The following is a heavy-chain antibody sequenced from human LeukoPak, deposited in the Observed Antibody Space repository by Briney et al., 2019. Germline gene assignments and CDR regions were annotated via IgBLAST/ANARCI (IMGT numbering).Heavy chain of an antibody. CDR3: AREAAMVTPYYYGMDV. CDR2: IYSGGST. D-gene: IGHD5-18*01. CDR1: GFTFSSYA. Sequence: GGSLRLSCAASGFTFSSYAMSWVRQAPGKGLEWVSVIYSGGSTYYADSVKGRFTISRDNSKNTLYLQMNSLRAEDTAVYYCAREAAMVTPYYYGMDVWGQGTTVTVSS. J-gene: IGHJ6*02. V-gene: IGHV3-66*01.